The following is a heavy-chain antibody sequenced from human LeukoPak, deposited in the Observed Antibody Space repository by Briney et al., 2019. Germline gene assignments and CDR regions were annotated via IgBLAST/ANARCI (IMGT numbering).Heavy chain of an antibody. CDR2: ISYDGSNK. Sequence: GGSRRLACAASGFTFSSYAMHWVRQAPGRGREWVAVISYDGSNKYYADSVKGRFTIARDNSKNTLYLQMNSLRAEDPAVYYCATGAVFFDYWGQGTLVTVSS. CDR3: ATGAVFFDY. V-gene: IGHV3-30-3*01. CDR1: GFTFSSYA. D-gene: IGHD3-10*01. J-gene: IGHJ4*02.